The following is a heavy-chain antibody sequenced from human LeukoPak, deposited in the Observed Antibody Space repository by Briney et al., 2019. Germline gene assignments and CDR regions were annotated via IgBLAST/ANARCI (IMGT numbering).Heavy chain of an antibody. J-gene: IGHJ4*02. CDR3: ARDMKDCSSTSCYRLEPFDY. CDR1: GYTFTSYY. Sequence: ASVKVSCKASGYTFTSYYMHWVRQAPRQGLEWMGIIKPSGGSTSYAQKFQGRVTMTRDTSTSTVYMELSSLRSEDTAVYYCARDMKDCSSTSCYRLEPFDYWGQGTLVTVSS. CDR2: IKPSGGST. D-gene: IGHD2-2*01. V-gene: IGHV1-46*01.